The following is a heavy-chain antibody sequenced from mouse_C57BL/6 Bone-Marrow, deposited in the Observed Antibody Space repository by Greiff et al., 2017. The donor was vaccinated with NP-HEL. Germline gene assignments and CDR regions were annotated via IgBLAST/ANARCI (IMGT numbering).Heavy chain of an antibody. CDR2: ISYDGSN. Sequence: EVQLQQSGPGLVKPSQSLSLTCSVTGYSITSGYYWNWIRQFPGNKLEWMGYISYDGSNNYNPSLKNRISITRDTSKNQFFLKLNSVTTEDTATYYCARGSLGTTDGAWFAYWGQGTLVTVSA. D-gene: IGHD2-5*01. CDR1: GYSITSGYY. V-gene: IGHV3-6*01. CDR3: ARGSLGTTDGAWFAY. J-gene: IGHJ3*01.